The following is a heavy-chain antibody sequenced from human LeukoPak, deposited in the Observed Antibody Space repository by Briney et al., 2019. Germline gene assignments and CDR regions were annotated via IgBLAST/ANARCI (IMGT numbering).Heavy chain of an antibody. D-gene: IGHD1-26*01. V-gene: IGHV3-7*01. CDR1: GFTLSNYW. CDR2: MNIDGSEK. Sequence: GGSLRLSCAASGFTLSNYWMGWVRRAPGKRLEWVANMNIDGSEKYYADSVKGRFSISRDNARNSVYLQMASLRVEDTAVYYCARDPVEWELLLDYWGQGTLVTVSS. CDR3: ARDPVEWELLLDY. J-gene: IGHJ4*02.